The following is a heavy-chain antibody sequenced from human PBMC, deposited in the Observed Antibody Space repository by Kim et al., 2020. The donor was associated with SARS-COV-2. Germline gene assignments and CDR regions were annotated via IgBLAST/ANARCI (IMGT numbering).Heavy chain of an antibody. CDR2: ISSSSSYT. CDR3: ARVMGGWLGVDY. Sequence: GGSLRLSCAASGFTFSDYYMSWIRQAPGKGLEWVSYISSSSSYTNYADSVKGRFTISRDNAKNSLYLQMNSLRAEDTAVYYCARVMGGWLGVDYWGQGTLVTVSS. CDR1: GFTFSDYY. D-gene: IGHD5-12*01. J-gene: IGHJ4*02. V-gene: IGHV3-11*05.